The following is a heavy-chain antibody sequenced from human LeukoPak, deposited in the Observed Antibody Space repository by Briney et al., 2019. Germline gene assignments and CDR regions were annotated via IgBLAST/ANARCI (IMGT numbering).Heavy chain of an antibody. CDR3: ARRDYYFDY. J-gene: IGHJ4*02. Sequence: GGSLRLSCAASGFTFRNYWMSWVRQAPGKGLEWVANIKQDGSEKYYVDSVKGRFTISRDNAKNSLYLQMNSLRAEDTAVYYCARRDYYFDYWGQGALVTVSS. D-gene: IGHD2-21*02. CDR1: GFTFRNYW. CDR2: IKQDGSEK. V-gene: IGHV3-7*01.